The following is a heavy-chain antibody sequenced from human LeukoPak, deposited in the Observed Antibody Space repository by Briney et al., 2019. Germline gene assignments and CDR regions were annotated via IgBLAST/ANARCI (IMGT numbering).Heavy chain of an antibody. D-gene: IGHD3-22*01. CDR2: IIPIFGTA. CDR3: ARGATYYYDSSGYQFDY. CDR1: GGTFSSYA. J-gene: IGHJ4*02. Sequence: VASVKVSCKASGGTFSSYAISWVRQAPGQGLEWMGGIIPIFGTANYAQKFQGRVTITTDESTSTAYMELSSLRSEDTAVYYCARGATYYYDSSGYQFDYWGQGTLVTVSS. V-gene: IGHV1-69*05.